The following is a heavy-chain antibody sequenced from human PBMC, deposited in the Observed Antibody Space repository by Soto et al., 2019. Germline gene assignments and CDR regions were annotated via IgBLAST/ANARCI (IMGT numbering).Heavy chain of an antibody. CDR3: ARKGNTMVRGVRFNWFDP. CDR1: GGSISSSNW. Sequence: SETLSLTCAVSGGSISSSNWWSWVRQPPGKGLEWIGEIYHSGSTNYNPSLKSRVTISVDKSKNQFSLKLSSVTAADTAVYYCARKGNTMVRGVRFNWFDPWGQGTLVTVSS. J-gene: IGHJ5*02. V-gene: IGHV4-4*02. CDR2: IYHSGST. D-gene: IGHD3-10*01.